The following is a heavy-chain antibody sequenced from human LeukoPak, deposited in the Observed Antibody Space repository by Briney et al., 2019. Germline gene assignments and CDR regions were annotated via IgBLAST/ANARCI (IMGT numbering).Heavy chain of an antibody. CDR3: ATKPRSSTHTYYYMDV. J-gene: IGHJ6*03. V-gene: IGHV1-2*02. D-gene: IGHD2-2*01. Sequence: ASVKVSCKASGYTFTGYYMHWVRQAPGQGPEWMGWINPDSGGTNYAQKFQGRVTMTRDTSISTAYMELRSLRSDDTAVYYCATKPRSSTHTYYYMDVWGKGTTVTVSS. CDR2: INPDSGGT. CDR1: GYTFTGYY.